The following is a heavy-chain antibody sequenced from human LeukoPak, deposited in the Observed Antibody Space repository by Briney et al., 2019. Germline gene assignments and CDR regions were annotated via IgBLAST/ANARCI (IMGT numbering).Heavy chain of an antibody. CDR2: ISGSGGNT. CDR1: GFTFSSYV. D-gene: IGHD3-3*01. CDR3: AKDLNYDFWSGLGN. V-gene: IGHV3-23*01. Sequence: GGSLRLSCAVSGFTFSSYVVSWVRQAPGKGLEWVSAISGSGGNTYYADSVKGRFTISRDNSKNTLYLQMNSLRAEDTAVYYCAKDLNYDFWSGLGNWGQGTLVTVSS. J-gene: IGHJ4*02.